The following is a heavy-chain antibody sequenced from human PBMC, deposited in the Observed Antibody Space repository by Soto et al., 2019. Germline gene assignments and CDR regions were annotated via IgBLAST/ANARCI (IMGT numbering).Heavy chain of an antibody. CDR3: ARTVLRYFDWLIGYYFDY. V-gene: IGHV1-3*01. D-gene: IGHD3-9*01. CDR2: INAGNGNT. Sequence: QVQLVQSGAEVKKPGASVKVSCKASGYTFTSYAMHWVRQAPGQRLEWMGWINAGNGNTKYSQKFQGRVTITRDTSASTAYMELSRRRSEDTAVYYCARTVLRYFDWLIGYYFDYWGQGTLVTVSS. CDR1: GYTFTSYA. J-gene: IGHJ4*02.